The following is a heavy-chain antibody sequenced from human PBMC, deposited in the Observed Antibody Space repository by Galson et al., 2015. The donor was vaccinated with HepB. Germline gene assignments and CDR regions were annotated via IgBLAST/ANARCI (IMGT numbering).Heavy chain of an antibody. CDR2: IKSKTDGGTT. CDR3: TTDMAYQLLGDLTDNFDY. D-gene: IGHD2-2*01. V-gene: IGHV3-15*01. CDR1: GFTFSNAW. Sequence: SLRLSCAASGFTFSNAWMSWVRQAPGKGLEWVGRIKSKTDGGTTDYAAPVKGRFTISRDDSKNTLYLQMNSLKTEDTAVYYCTTDMAYQLLGDLTDNFDYWGQGTLVTVSS. J-gene: IGHJ4*02.